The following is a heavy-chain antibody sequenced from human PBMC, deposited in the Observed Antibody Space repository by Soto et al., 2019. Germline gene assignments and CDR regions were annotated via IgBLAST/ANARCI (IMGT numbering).Heavy chain of an antibody. V-gene: IGHV3-53*01. D-gene: IGHD3-10*01. CDR1: GFTVSSNY. Sequence: PAGSLRLCCEPSGFTVSSNYMSWVRQAGGKGLERVSVIYSGGSTYYADSVKGRFTISRDNAKNSLYLQMNSLRADDTAVYYCARDLALGKQDAFDIWGQGTMVTVSS. J-gene: IGHJ3*02. CDR2: IYSGGST. CDR3: ARDLALGKQDAFDI.